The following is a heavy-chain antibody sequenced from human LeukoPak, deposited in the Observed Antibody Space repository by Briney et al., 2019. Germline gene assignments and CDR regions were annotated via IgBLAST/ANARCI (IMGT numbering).Heavy chain of an antibody. V-gene: IGHV3-11*06. D-gene: IGHD1-26*01. Sequence: PGGSLRLSCAASGFTFSDFYTSWIRQAPGKGLEWVSYIGSSSSHTNYADSVKGRFTISRDNARNSLYLQMNSLRAEDTAMYYCARGRNSATYGGQGTLVTVSS. CDR3: ARGRNSATY. J-gene: IGHJ4*02. CDR2: IGSSSSHT. CDR1: GFTFSDFY.